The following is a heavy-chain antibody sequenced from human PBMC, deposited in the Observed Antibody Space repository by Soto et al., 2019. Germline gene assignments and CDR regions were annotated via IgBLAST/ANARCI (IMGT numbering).Heavy chain of an antibody. CDR3: ARVPHRGERWLQLKTRSDP. D-gene: IGHD5-12*01. CDR2: MNPNSGNT. J-gene: IGHJ5*02. V-gene: IGHV1-8*01. CDR1: GYTFTSYD. Sequence: GASVKVSCKASGYTFTSYDINWVRQATGQGLEWMGWMNPNSGNTGYAQKFQGRVTMTTDTSTSTAYMELRSLRSDDTAVYYCARVPHRGERWLQLKTRSDPWGQGTLVTVSS.